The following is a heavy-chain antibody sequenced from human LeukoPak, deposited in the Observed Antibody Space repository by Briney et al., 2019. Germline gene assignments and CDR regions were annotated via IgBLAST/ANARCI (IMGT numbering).Heavy chain of an antibody. J-gene: IGHJ5*02. CDR1: GYSFSDYY. D-gene: IGHD6-13*01. CDR3: ARAGYSSSWGRFWFDP. Sequence: GASVKVSCKTSGYSFSDYYMHWVRQAPGQGLEWMGWINPNSGGTSSAQKFQGRVTMTRDTSITTVYMELSRLRSDDTAVYYCARAGYSSSWGRFWFDPWGQGTLVTVSS. V-gene: IGHV1-2*02. CDR2: INPNSGGT.